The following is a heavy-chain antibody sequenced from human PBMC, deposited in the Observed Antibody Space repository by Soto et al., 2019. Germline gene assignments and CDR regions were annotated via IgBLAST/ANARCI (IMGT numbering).Heavy chain of an antibody. D-gene: IGHD6-13*01. V-gene: IGHV1-2*02. CDR2: INPNSGVT. CDR3: ALERQLNSPSDAFDI. CDR1: AFSVYY. Sequence: QVQLVQSGAEVKKPGASMTVSCKASAFSVYYLHWVRHAPGQGLEWMGRINPNSGVTTYAQRFQGRLTMTSDTSITTSFLGLSNVAFDDTAVYYCALERQLNSPSDAFDIWGQGTMVTVSS. J-gene: IGHJ3*02.